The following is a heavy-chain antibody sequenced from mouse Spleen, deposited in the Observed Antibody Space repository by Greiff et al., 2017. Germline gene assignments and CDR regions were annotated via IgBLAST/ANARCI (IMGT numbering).Heavy chain of an antibody. V-gene: IGHV1-14*01. CDR1: GYTFTSYV. J-gene: IGHJ3*01. CDR3: ARGDDHGGWFAY. Sequence: EVKVVESGPELVKPGASVKMSCKASGYTFTSYVMHWVKQKPGQGLEWIGYINPYNDGTKYNEKFKGKATLTSDKSSSTAYMELSSLTSEDSAVYYCARGDDHGGWFAYWGQGTLVTVSA. CDR2: INPYNDGT. D-gene: IGHD2-4*01.